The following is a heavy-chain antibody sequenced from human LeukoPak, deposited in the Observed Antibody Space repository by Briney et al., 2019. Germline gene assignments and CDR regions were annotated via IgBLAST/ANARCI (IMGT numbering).Heavy chain of an antibody. D-gene: IGHD3-3*01. J-gene: IGHJ6*03. CDR3: ARTYYDFWSGPQHYYYMDV. CDR1: GYTFTTYY. CDR2: INPSGGST. Sequence: ASVKVSCKASGYTFTTYYVHWVRQAPGQRLEWMGIINPSGGSTTYAQKFRGRLTMTRDTSISTAYMELSRLRSDDTAVYYCARTYYDFWSGPQHYYYMDVWGKGTTVTVSS. V-gene: IGHV1-46*01.